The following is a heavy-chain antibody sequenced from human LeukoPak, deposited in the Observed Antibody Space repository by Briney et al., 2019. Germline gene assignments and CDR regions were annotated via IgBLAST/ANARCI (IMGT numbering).Heavy chain of an antibody. J-gene: IGHJ4*02. D-gene: IGHD2-2*01. CDR1: GYTLTELS. CDR2: FDPEDGET. CDR3: ATAINFSSTSCYNLGGLDY. V-gene: IGHV1-24*01. Sequence: ASVKVSCKASGYTLTELSMHWVRQAPGKGLEWMGGFDPEDGETIYAQKFQGRVTMTEDTSTDTAYMELSSLRSEDTAVYYCATAINFSSTSCYNLGGLDYWGQGTLVTVSS.